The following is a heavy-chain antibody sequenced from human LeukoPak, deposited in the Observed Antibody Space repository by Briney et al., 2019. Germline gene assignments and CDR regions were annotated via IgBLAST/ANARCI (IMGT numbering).Heavy chain of an antibody. V-gene: IGHV3-23*01. Sequence: GGSLRLSCAASGFTFSSYGMSWVRQAPGKGLEWVPTISGSGGSTYYADSVKGRFAISRDNSKTTLYLQMNSLRAEDSAVYYCAKDHNNRRSDVLRYFDYWGQGTLVTVST. CDR2: ISGSGGST. J-gene: IGHJ4*02. CDR3: AKDHNNRRSDVLRYFDY. D-gene: IGHD4-17*01. CDR1: GFTFSSYG.